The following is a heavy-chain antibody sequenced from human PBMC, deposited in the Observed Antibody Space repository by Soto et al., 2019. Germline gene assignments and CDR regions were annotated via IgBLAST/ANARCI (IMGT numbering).Heavy chain of an antibody. CDR1: NFIFSDYY. V-gene: IGHV3-11*01. D-gene: IGHD4-17*01. CDR3: ARDTLPTDFGLGWDV. J-gene: IGHJ6*02. CDR2: ISNSGTTV. Sequence: QVQLVESGGGLVKPGGSLRLSCAASNFIFSDYYLSWIRQAPGKGLEWVSYISNSGTTVYYADSVKGRFTISRDNAKKSLYLQMNSLRAEETAGYYCARDTLPTDFGLGWDVWGQGTTGTVSS.